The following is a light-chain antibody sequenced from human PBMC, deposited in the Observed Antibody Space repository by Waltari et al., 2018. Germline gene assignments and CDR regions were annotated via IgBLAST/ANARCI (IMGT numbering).Light chain of an antibody. CDR2: GAS. V-gene: IGKV3-15*01. Sequence: EIVMTQSPVTLSVSPWERAPLSCRASQSISRNLAWYQQKPGQSPRPLIHGASTRATGIPARFSGSGSGTDFTLTISSLQSEDFAVYFCQQYNTWPTFGGGTKVEIK. CDR1: QSISRN. CDR3: QQYNTWPT. J-gene: IGKJ4*01.